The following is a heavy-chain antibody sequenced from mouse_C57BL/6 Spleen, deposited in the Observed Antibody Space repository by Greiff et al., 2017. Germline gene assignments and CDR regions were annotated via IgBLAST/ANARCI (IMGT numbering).Heavy chain of an antibody. J-gene: IGHJ2*01. CDR1: GFTFTDYY. CDR3: ARYWSNCDYFDY. Sequence: EVQVVESGGGLVQPGGSLSLSCAASGFTFTDYYMSWVRQPPGKALEWLGFIRNKANGYTTEYSASVKGRFTISRDNSQSILYLQMNALRAEDSATYYGARYWSNCDYFDYWGQGTTLTVSS. CDR2: IRNKANGYTT. D-gene: IGHD2-5*01. V-gene: IGHV7-3*01.